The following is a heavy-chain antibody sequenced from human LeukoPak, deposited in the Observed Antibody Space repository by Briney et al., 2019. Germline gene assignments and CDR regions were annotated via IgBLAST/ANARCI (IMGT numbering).Heavy chain of an antibody. D-gene: IGHD2-21*01. CDR2: IRIKTDGGTI. V-gene: IGHV3-15*01. Sequence: PGGSLRLSCAASGLSFRHASMTWVRQAPGKGLEWVGRIRIKTDGGTIDYAAPVQGRFTISRDDSQNTVYLQMNSLKTEDTAVYFCTTAVIVTGFDYWGQGTLVTVSS. CDR3: TTAVIVTGFDY. CDR1: GLSFRHAS. J-gene: IGHJ4*02.